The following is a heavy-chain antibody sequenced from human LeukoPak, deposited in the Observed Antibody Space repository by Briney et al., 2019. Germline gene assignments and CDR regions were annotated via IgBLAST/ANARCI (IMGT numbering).Heavy chain of an antibody. V-gene: IGHV3-7*01. Sequence: PGGSLRLSCAASGFTFSSSWMNWVRQAPGKGLQWVGNINPEGSQTRFVDSVMGRFTMSKDNAKNSLYLQMNSLGVEDTAVFYCAAWTDRGYNFWGQGTVVTVSS. J-gene: IGHJ4*02. CDR3: AAWTDRGYNF. CDR1: GFTFSSSW. CDR2: INPEGSQT. D-gene: IGHD5-24*01.